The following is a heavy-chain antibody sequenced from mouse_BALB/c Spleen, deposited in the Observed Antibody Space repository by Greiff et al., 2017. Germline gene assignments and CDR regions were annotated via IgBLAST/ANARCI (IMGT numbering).Heavy chain of an antibody. CDR3: ARDGYYGNYLYAMDY. Sequence: VKLQESGPGLVAPSQSLSITCTVSGFSLTGYGVNWVRQPPGKGLEWLGMIWGDGSTDYNSALKSRLSISKDNSKSQVFLKMNSLQTDDTARYYCARDGYYGNYLYAMDYWGQGTSVTVSS. J-gene: IGHJ4*01. CDR2: IWGDGST. V-gene: IGHV2-6-7*01. CDR1: GFSLTGYG. D-gene: IGHD2-1*01.